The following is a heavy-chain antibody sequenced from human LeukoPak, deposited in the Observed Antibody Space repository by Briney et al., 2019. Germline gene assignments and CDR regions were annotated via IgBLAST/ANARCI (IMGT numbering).Heavy chain of an antibody. CDR1: GGSVSSYY. D-gene: IGHD1-14*01. J-gene: IGHJ4*02. CDR3: ARHGTISSESYFDY. Sequence: PSETLSLTCSVSGGSVSSYYWSWIRQSPGKGPEWIGYIHNSGRTNYNPSLKSRVTGFVDTSKNQVSLRLSSVTAADTAVYYCARHGTISSESYFDYWGQGALVTVSS. CDR2: IHNSGRT. V-gene: IGHV4-59*08.